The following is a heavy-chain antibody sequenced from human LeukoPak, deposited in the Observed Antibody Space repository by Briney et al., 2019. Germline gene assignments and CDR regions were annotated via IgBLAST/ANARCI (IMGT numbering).Heavy chain of an antibody. J-gene: IGHJ5*02. CDR2: IYYSGST. CDR3: ARVLAYGDYSNWFDP. CDR1: GGSISSYY. Sequence: ASETLSLTCTVSGGSISSYYWSWIRQPPGKGLEWIGYIYYSGSTNYNPSLKSRVTISVDTSKNQFSLKLSSVTAADTAVYYCARVLAYGDYSNWFDPWGQGTLVTVSS. D-gene: IGHD4-17*01. V-gene: IGHV4-59*01.